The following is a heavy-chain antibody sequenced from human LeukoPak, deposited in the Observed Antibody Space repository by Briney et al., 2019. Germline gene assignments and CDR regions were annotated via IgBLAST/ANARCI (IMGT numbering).Heavy chain of an antibody. CDR2: ISYIGTT. Sequence: SETLSLTCTISAGSISSYYWSWIRQPPGKGLEWIGYISYIGTTNDNPSLKSRVTISLDTSNNQFSLKLSSVTAADTAVYYCARDVSRTSWTWRWGQGTVVTVSS. CDR3: ARDVSRTSWTWR. J-gene: IGHJ3*01. D-gene: IGHD2-2*01. CDR1: AGSISSYY. V-gene: IGHV4-59*08.